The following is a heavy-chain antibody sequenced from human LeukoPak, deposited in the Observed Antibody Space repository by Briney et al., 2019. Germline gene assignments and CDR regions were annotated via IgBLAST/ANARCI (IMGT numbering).Heavy chain of an antibody. CDR1: GGSISSSSYY. J-gene: IGHJ4*02. V-gene: IGHV4-39*07. Sequence: SETLSLTCTVSGGSISSSSYYWGWIRQPPGKGLEWTGSIYYSGSTYYNPSLKSRVTISVDTSKNQFSLKLSSVTAADTAVYYCARVSGGYSYGYGDYWGQGTLVTVSS. CDR3: ARVSGGYSYGYGDY. D-gene: IGHD5-18*01. CDR2: IYYSGST.